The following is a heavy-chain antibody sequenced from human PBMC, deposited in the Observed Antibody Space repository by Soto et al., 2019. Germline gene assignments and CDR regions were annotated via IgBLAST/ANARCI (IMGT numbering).Heavy chain of an antibody. CDR3: ARAGIVGATPSRGWFDP. D-gene: IGHD1-26*01. Sequence: ASVKVSCKASGYTFTSYYMHWVRQAPGQGLEWMGIINPSGGSTSYAQKFQGRVTMTRDTSTSTVYMELSSLRSEDTAVYYCARAGIVGATPSRGWFDPWGQGTLVTVS. J-gene: IGHJ5*02. CDR1: GYTFTSYY. V-gene: IGHV1-46*01. CDR2: INPSGGST.